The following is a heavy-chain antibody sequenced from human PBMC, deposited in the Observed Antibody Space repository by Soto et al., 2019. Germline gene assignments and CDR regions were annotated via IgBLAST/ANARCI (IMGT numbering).Heavy chain of an antibody. CDR3: LRDNSQNYGTPAAISWFDP. V-gene: IGHV1-46*01. CDR1: CFRFCDYF. CDR2: INPSGDSR. Sequence: CAAVKVSCKASCFRFCDYFMHWLRLAPGQGREGMGIINPSGDSRNYAQKFQGRVTITRDTCTSTGYMDLSSLRYEDRAVYYVLRDNSQNYGTPAAISWFDPWGQGTPVPVSS. D-gene: IGHD2-2*01. J-gene: IGHJ5*02.